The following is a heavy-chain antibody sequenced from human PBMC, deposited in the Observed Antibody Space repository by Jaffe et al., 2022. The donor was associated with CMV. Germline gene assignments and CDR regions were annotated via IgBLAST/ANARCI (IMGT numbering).Heavy chain of an antibody. D-gene: IGHD2-15*01. CDR2: IGWNDNDI. V-gene: IGHV3-9*01. Sequence: EVQLVESGGGLVQPGRSLRLSCAASGFLFDDYAMHWVRQVPGKGLEWVSGIGWNDNDIGYADSVKGRFTISRDNAKNSLHLQMNSLRAEDTALYYCAKGTKLVTRAPFDYWGQGTLVTVSS. J-gene: IGHJ4*02. CDR3: AKGTKLVTRAPFDY. CDR1: GFLFDDYA.